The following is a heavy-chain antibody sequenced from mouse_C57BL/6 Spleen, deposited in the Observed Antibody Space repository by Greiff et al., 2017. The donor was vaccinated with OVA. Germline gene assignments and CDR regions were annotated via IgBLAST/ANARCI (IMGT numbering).Heavy chain of an antibody. CDR3: ARERYYRKSDYWDD. J-gene: IGHJ2*01. V-gene: IGHV1-26*01. Sequence: EVQLQQSGPELVKPGASVKISCKASGYTFTDYYMNWVKQSHGKSLEWIGDINPNNGGTSYNQKFKGKATLTVDKSSSTAYMELRTLPSSDSAVLDGARERYYRKSDYWDDWGQGNTVTVAA. CDR1: GYTFTDYY. CDR2: INPNNGGT. D-gene: IGHD2-14*01.